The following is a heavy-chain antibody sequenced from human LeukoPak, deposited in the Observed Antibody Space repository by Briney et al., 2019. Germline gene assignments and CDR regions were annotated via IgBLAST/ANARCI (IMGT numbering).Heavy chain of an antibody. CDR2: INHSGST. J-gene: IGHJ4*02. CDR1: GGSFSGYY. D-gene: IGHD2-2*01. Sequence: SETLSLTCAVYGGSFSGYYWSWIRQPPGKGLEWIGEINHSGSTNYNPSLKSRVTISVDTSKNQFSLKLSSVTAADTAVYYCARDFPAWMVVPAARRHFFDYWGQGTLVTVSS. CDR3: ARDFPAWMVVPAARRHFFDY. V-gene: IGHV4-34*01.